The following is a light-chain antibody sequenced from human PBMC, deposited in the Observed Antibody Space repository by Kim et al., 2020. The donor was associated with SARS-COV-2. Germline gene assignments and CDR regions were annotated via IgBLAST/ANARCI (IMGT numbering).Light chain of an antibody. V-gene: IGLV1-44*01. CDR2: NDN. CDR1: RSNIGSNH. Sequence: GQRVTVSCSGSRSNIGSNHVNWLQHVAGAAPKLFIYNDNQRPSGVPDRVSASKSGTSASLAIGGLQSEDEAHYYCAAWDYSLNGWVFGGGTQLTVL. CDR3: AAWDYSLNGWV. J-gene: IGLJ3*02.